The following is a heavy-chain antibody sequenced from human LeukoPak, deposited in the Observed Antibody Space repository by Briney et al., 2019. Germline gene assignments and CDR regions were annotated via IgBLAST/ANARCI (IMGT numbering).Heavy chain of an antibody. CDR3: ARRSRLGIGYYYYMDV. V-gene: IGHV4-34*01. D-gene: IGHD3-9*01. CDR2: INHSGST. Sequence: SETVSLTCAVYGGSFSGYYWSWIRQPPGKGLEWIGEINHSGSTNYNPSLKSRVTISVDTSKNQFSLKLSSVTAADTAVYYCARRSRLGIGYYYYMDVWGKGTTVTVSS. CDR1: GGSFSGYY. J-gene: IGHJ6*03.